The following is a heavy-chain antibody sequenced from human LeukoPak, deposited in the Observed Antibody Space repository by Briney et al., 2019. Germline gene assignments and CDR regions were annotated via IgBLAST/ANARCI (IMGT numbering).Heavy chain of an antibody. Sequence: RRASVKVSCKASGYTFTGYYMHWVRQAPGQGLEWMGIINPSGGSTSYAQKFQGRVTMTRDTSTSTVYMELSSLRSEDTAVYYCARDAPNYSSGWYLARDWGQGTPVTVSS. J-gene: IGHJ4*02. CDR3: ARDAPNYSSGWYLARD. CDR1: GYTFTGYY. CDR2: INPSGGST. D-gene: IGHD6-19*01. V-gene: IGHV1-46*01.